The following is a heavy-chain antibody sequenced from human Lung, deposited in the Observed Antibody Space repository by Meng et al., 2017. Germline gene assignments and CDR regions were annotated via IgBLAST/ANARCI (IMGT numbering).Heavy chain of an antibody. Sequence: QVQWVQSGAEVKKPGASVKVSCKASGYTFPAYWLHWVRRAPGQGLEWMGRINPKSGDTHYAQRFQGRVTMTGDTSISTAYMELSGLRSDDTAMYYCARDEDISAAGKLFGDYWGQGTLVTVSS. CDR3: ARDEDISAAGKLFGDY. CDR1: GYTFPAYW. V-gene: IGHV1-2*06. J-gene: IGHJ4*02. D-gene: IGHD6-13*01. CDR2: INPKSGDT.